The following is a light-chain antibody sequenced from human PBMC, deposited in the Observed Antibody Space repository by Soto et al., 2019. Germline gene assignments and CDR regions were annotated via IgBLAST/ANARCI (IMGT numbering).Light chain of an antibody. CDR2: GAS. J-gene: IGKJ1*01. Sequence: IVMTQYPDTLSVSARVRPTLSRRASQSVSSNLAWYQQKPGQAPRLLIYGASTRATGIPARFSGSVSATECTLTISSLKTDDFATYYCQQSTTYPWTFGEGTKVDIK. V-gene: IGKV3-15*01. CDR3: QQSTTYPWT. CDR1: QSVSSN.